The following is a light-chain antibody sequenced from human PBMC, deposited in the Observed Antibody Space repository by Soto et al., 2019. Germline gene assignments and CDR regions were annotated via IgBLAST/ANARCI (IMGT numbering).Light chain of an antibody. Sequence: QTVVTQPPSVSGAPGERVTISCTGSSSDIGAGYRVRWYQQVPGTAPKLLIYDNTNRPSGVSVRFSGSKSGTSASLAISGLQAEDEADYYCQSFDKYLSAVVFGGGTKFTVL. CDR1: SSDIGAGYR. CDR3: QSFDKYLSAVV. V-gene: IGLV1-40*01. J-gene: IGLJ2*01. CDR2: DNT.